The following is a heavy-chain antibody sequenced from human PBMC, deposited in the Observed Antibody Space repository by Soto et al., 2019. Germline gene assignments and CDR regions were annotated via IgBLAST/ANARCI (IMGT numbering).Heavy chain of an antibody. CDR2: INPNSGGT. CDR3: ARELDDSTWFDP. V-gene: IGHV1-2*04. Sequence: ASVKVSCKASGYTFTGYYMHWVRQAPGQGLEWMGWINPNSGGTNYAQKFQGWVTMTTDTSMSTAYMELSSLRSEDTAVYYCARELDDSTWFDPWGQGTLVTVSS. D-gene: IGHD3-22*01. CDR1: GYTFTGYY. J-gene: IGHJ5*02.